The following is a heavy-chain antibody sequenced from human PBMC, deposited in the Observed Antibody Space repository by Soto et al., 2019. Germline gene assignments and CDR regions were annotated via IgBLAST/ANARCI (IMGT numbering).Heavy chain of an antibody. V-gene: IGHV3-15*01. CDR3: TTAPALIAVAGIYFDY. CDR1: GFTFSNAW. CDR2: IKSKTDGGTT. D-gene: IGHD6-19*01. J-gene: IGHJ4*02. Sequence: EVQLVESGGGLVKPGGSLRLSCAASGFTFSNAWMSWVRQAPGKGLEWVGRIKSKTDGGTTDYAAPVKGRFTISRDDSKNTLSLQMNSLKTEDAAVYYCTTAPALIAVAGIYFDYWGQGTLVTVSS.